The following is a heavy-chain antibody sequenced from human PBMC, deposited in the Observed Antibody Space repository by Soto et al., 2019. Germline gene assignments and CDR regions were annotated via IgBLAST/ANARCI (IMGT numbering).Heavy chain of an antibody. CDR2: ISYDGSNK. J-gene: IGHJ4*02. Sequence: QVQLVESGGGVVQPGRSLRLSCAASGFTFSSYAIHWVRQAPGKGLEWVAVISYDGSNKYYADSVKGRFTISRDNSKNTLYLQMNSLRAEDTAVYYCARDCTNFSTVGAIVYWGQGTLVTVSS. CDR3: ARDCTNFSTVGAIVY. V-gene: IGHV3-30-3*01. CDR1: GFTFSSYA. D-gene: IGHD1-26*01.